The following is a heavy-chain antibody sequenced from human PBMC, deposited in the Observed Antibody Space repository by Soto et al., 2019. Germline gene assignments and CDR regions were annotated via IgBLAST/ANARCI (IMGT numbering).Heavy chain of an antibody. V-gene: IGHV1-3*01. D-gene: IGHD6-13*01. CDR2: INAGNGNT. Sequence: GASVKVSCKASGYTFTRSAMHWVRQAPGQRLEWMGWINAGNGNTKYSQKFQGRVTITRDTSASTAYMELSSLRSEDTAVYYCASSNIVAAPYGMDVWGQGTTVTVSS. CDR1: GYTFTRSA. CDR3: ASSNIVAAPYGMDV. J-gene: IGHJ6*02.